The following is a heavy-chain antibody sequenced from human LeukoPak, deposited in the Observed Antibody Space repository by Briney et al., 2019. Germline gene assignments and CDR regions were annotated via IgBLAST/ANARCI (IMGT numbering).Heavy chain of an antibody. CDR2: INPNSGGT. D-gene: IGHD5-18*01. CDR1: GYTFTRYD. V-gene: IGHV1-2*02. Sequence: ASGRVSCKASGYTFTRYDMHWGRQAPGQGLGWRGWINPNSGGTNYAQKFQGRVTMTSDTSITTAYMELSRLRFDDTAVYYCARPRAFSYGQMYYFDYWGQGALVTVSS. J-gene: IGHJ4*02. CDR3: ARPRAFSYGQMYYFDY.